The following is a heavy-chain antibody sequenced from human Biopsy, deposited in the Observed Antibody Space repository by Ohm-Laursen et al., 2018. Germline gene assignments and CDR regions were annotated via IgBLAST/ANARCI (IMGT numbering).Heavy chain of an antibody. D-gene: IGHD5-24*01. Sequence: SDTLSLTCSVSGGSLSNFYWSWIRQPAGKGLEWIGRMYISGTTNYNPSLKSRVTMSVNTSKKQFSLRLSSVTAADTAVYYCASAGYNPDWNFDLWGRGTRVTVSS. CDR2: MYISGTT. J-gene: IGHJ2*01. CDR1: GGSLSNFY. V-gene: IGHV4-4*07. CDR3: ASAGYNPDWNFDL.